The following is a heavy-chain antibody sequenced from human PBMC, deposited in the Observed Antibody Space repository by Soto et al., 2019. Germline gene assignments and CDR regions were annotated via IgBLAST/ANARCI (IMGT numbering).Heavy chain of an antibody. CDR2: ISYDGSNK. CDR1: GFTFSSYA. D-gene: IGHD6-13*01. CDR3: AKAAGNHYYYYGMDV. V-gene: IGHV3-30-3*01. Sequence: GGSLRLSCAPSGFTFSSYAMDWVHQAPGKGLEWVAVISYDGSNKYYADSVKGRFTISRDNSKNTLYLQMNSLRAEDTAVYYCAKAAGNHYYYYGMDVWGQGTTVTVSS. J-gene: IGHJ6*02.